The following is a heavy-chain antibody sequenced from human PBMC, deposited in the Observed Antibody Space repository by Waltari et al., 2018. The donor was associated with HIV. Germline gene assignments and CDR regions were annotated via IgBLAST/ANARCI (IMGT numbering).Heavy chain of an antibody. CDR2: IKQDGSEK. D-gene: IGHD3-16*01. V-gene: IGHV3-7*01. Sequence: EWVANIKQDGSEKYYVDSVKGRFTISRDNAKNSLYLQMNSLRAEDTAVYYCARASIYDYVWGSQYYGMDVWGQGTTVTVSS. CDR3: ARASIYDYVWGSQYYGMDV. J-gene: IGHJ6*02.